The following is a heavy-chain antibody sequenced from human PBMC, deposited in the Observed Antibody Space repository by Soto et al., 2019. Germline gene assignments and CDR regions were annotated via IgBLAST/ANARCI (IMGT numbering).Heavy chain of an antibody. Sequence: QVQLVQSGAEVMQPGASVKVSFKASGYTFTSYYIQWVRQAPGQGLEWMGIINPSGGSTNYAQKFQGRVTMTRDTSTSTVYMELSSLRSEDTATYYCSRGYPPRDQLGNLPGAFWGQGTLVTVSS. D-gene: IGHD1-1*01. CDR2: INPSGGST. CDR1: GYTFTSYY. J-gene: IGHJ4*02. V-gene: IGHV1-46*03. CDR3: SRGYPPRDQLGNLPGAF.